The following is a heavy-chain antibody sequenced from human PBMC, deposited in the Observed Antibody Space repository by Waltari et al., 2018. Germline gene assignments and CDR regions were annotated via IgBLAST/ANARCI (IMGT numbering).Heavy chain of an antibody. CDR3: ARKVERYGGGNSGYFDY. CDR1: GFTVSSNY. V-gene: IGHV3-53*02. J-gene: IGHJ4*02. CDR2: IYSGGST. D-gene: IGHD2-21*02. Sequence: EVQLVETGGGLIQPGGSLRLSCAASGFTVSSNYMSWVRQAPGKGLEWVSVIYSGGSTYYADSVKGRFTISRDNSKNTLYLQMNSLRAEDTAVYYCARKVERYGGGNSGYFDYWGQGTLVTVSS.